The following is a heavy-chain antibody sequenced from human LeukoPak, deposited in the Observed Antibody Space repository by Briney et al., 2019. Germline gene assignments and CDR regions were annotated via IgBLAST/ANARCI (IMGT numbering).Heavy chain of an antibody. Sequence: SETLSLTCTVPDGSISSSSYYWGWIRQPPGKGLEWTGSIYYSGSTYYNPSLKSRVTISVDTSKSQFSLKLSSVTAADTAVYYCARSTFYYDSSGYQANYYFDYWGQGTLVTVSS. J-gene: IGHJ4*02. D-gene: IGHD3-22*01. CDR1: DGSISSSSYY. CDR3: ARSTFYYDSSGYQANYYFDY. CDR2: IYYSGST. V-gene: IGHV4-39*01.